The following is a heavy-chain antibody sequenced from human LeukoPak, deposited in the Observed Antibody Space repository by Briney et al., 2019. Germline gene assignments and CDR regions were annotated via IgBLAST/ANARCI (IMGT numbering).Heavy chain of an antibody. CDR1: GFTFSSYA. Sequence: GSLRLSCVASGFTFSSYAMGWVRQAPGRRPEWVSSLTDSGGTTYYVDSVKGRFTISRDNSKNTLYLHMNSLRAEDTAMYYCAKKRDAFDIWGQGTVVAVSS. CDR2: LTDSGGTT. CDR3: AKKRDAFDI. D-gene: IGHD5-24*01. V-gene: IGHV3-23*01. J-gene: IGHJ3*02.